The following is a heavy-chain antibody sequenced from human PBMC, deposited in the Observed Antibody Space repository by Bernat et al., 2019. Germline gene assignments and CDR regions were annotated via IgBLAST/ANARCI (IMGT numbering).Heavy chain of an antibody. D-gene: IGHD1-26*01. CDR3: AKLLLGWELLLGY. V-gene: IGHV3-11*01. CDR2: ISSSGTDI. J-gene: IGHJ4*02. Sequence: QVQLVESGGGLVKPGGSLRLSCAASGFTFSDYYMTWIRQAPGKGLEWVSHISSSGTDIYYADSVKGRFTISRDNSKNTLYLQMNSLRAEDTAVYYCAKLLLGWELLLGYWGQGTLVTVSS. CDR1: GFTFSDYY.